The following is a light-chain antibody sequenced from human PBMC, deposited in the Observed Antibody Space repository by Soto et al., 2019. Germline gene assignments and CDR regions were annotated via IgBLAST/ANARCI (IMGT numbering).Light chain of an antibody. Sequence: QSALTQPPSASGSPGQSVTISCTGSSSDVGGYNYVSWYQQHPGKAPKLMIYEVSKRTSGVPDRLSGSKSGNTASLTVSGLQAEDEADYYCSSYGGSNPVVFGGGTKLTVL. CDR2: EVS. V-gene: IGLV2-8*01. J-gene: IGLJ2*01. CDR3: SSYGGSNPVV. CDR1: SSDVGGYNY.